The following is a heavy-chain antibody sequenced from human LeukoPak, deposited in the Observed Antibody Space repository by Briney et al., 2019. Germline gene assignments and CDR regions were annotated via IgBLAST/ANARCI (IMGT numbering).Heavy chain of an antibody. CDR2: IHPSGTM. CDR1: GFSISSGYY. V-gene: IGHV4-38-2*02. Sequence: PSETLSLTCVVSGFSISSGYYWGWIRQPPGKGLEWIGNIHPSGTMFHNSSLNSRVTMSIDTSKNQFSLKLSSVTAADTAVYCAREAERRVVNWGQGTLVTVSP. CDR3: AREAERRVVN. D-gene: IGHD1-1*01. J-gene: IGHJ4*02.